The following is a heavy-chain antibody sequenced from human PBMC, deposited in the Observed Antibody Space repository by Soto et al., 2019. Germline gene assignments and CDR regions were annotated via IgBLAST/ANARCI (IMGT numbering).Heavy chain of an antibody. V-gene: IGHV3-64D*06. CDR3: VARYCSTTNCYQVDY. CDR2: ISSNGGSA. D-gene: IGHD2-2*01. J-gene: IGHJ4*02. CDR1: GFSVTNYA. Sequence: GSLILSCSASGFSVTNYAIHWSRETQGKGLVYVSSISSNGGSAYYADSLEGRFTISTDNAKNTVFLQMRSLRAEDTAVYYCVARYCSTTNCYQVDYWGQGTLVTVSS.